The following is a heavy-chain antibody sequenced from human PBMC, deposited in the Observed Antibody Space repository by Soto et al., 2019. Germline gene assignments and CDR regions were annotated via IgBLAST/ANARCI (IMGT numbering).Heavy chain of an antibody. CDR3: ARKILGSTSRPNYWYFDL. D-gene: IGHD2-2*01. J-gene: IGHJ2*01. Sequence: EVHLLESGGGLVQPGGSLRLSCAGSGFTFINYAMNWVRQAPGKGLEWVSSISGGGDAAFFPDSVRGRFTISRDSFQTTLTLQMNSLGVDDTAVYYCARKILGSTSRPNYWYFDLWGRGTLVTVSS. CDR2: ISGGGDAA. CDR1: GFTFINYA. V-gene: IGHV3-23*01.